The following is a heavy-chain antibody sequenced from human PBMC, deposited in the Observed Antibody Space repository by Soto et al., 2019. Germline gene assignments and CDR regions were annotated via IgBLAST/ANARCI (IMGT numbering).Heavy chain of an antibody. CDR3: ARDPGDGDYEGYYYYGMDV. CDR1: GGSISSSDW. Sequence: QVQLQESGPGLVKPSGTLSLTCAVSGGSISSSDWWSWVRQPPGKGLEWIGEIYHSGNTNYNPSLKRRFTISVDKSKNQFSLKLSSVTAADTAVYYCARDPGDGDYEGYYYYGMDVWGQGTTVTVSS. D-gene: IGHD4-17*01. J-gene: IGHJ6*02. CDR2: IYHSGNT. V-gene: IGHV4-4*02.